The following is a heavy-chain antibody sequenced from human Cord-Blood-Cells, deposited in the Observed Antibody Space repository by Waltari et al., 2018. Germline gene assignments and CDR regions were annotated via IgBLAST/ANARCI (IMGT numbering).Heavy chain of an antibody. Sequence: QVQLQESGPGLVKPSETLSLTCTVSGGSISSYYWSWIRQPPGKGLESTGYTYYSRHTNYNPSLKSRVTISVDTSKNQFSLKLSSVTAADTAVYYCARGRIAAARTYGMDVWGQGTTVTVSS. CDR1: GGSISSYY. D-gene: IGHD6-13*01. J-gene: IGHJ6*02. CDR2: TYYSRHT. V-gene: IGHV4-59*01. CDR3: ARGRIAAARTYGMDV.